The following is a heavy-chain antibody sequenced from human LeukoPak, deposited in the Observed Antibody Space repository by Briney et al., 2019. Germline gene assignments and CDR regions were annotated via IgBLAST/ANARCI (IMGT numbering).Heavy chain of an antibody. J-gene: IGHJ4*02. V-gene: IGHV3-74*01. D-gene: IGHD2-2*01. Sequence: GGSLILSCAASGFTFSSYWMHWVRQAPGKGLVWVSRIDFDGSGTPYADSVRGRFTISRDNAKNTLYLQMNSLRAEDTAVYYCVRDGEGSTPFDSWGQGTLVTVSS. CDR3: VRDGEGSTPFDS. CDR1: GFTFSSYW. CDR2: IDFDGSGT.